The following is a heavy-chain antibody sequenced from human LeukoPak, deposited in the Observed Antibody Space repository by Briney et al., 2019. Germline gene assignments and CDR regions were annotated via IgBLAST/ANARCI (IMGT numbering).Heavy chain of an antibody. J-gene: IGHJ4*02. CDR3: ARTTATFLFDY. CDR1: GFTFSSYA. Sequence: GGSLRLSCAASGFTFSSYAMHWVRQAPGKGLEWVAVISYDGSNKYYADSVKGRFTISRDNSKNTLYLQMNSLRAEDTAVYYCARTTATFLFDYWGQGTLVTVSS. V-gene: IGHV3-30-3*01. CDR2: ISYDGSNK. D-gene: IGHD4-17*01.